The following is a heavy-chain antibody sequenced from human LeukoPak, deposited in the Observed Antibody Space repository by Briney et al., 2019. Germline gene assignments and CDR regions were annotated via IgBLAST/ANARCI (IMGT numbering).Heavy chain of an antibody. V-gene: IGHV3-23*01. Sequence: GSLRLSCAASGFTFSSYAMSWVRQAPGKGLEWVSAISGSGGSTYYADSVKGRFTISRDNSKNTLYLQMNSLRAEDTAVYYCAKVSDPQMYGSGSYSPFDYWGQGTLVTVSS. CDR3: AKVSDPQMYGSGSYSPFDY. J-gene: IGHJ4*02. D-gene: IGHD3-10*01. CDR2: ISGSGGST. CDR1: GFTFSSYA.